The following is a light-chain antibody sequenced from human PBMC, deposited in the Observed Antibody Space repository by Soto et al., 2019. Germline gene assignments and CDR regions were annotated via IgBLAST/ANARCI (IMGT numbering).Light chain of an antibody. J-gene: IGKJ5*01. Sequence: EIVMTQSPATLSVSPGERATLSCRASQSVRSNLAWYQQKPGQAPRLLIYGASTRVTGIPATFSGRGSGTQFTLTISSLQSEDFAVYYCQQYNNWPAITFGQGTRLEIK. CDR3: QQYNNWPAIT. CDR1: QSVRSN. V-gene: IGKV3D-15*01. CDR2: GAS.